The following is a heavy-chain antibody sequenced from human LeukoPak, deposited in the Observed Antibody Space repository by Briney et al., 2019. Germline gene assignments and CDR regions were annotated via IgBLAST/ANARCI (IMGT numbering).Heavy chain of an antibody. CDR1: GYSISSGSYY. CDR2: IYTSGST. V-gene: IGHV4-61*02. Sequence: SETLSLTCTVSGYSISSGSYYWSWIRQPAGKGLEWIGRIYTSGSTNYNPSLKSRVTISVDTSKNQFSLKLSSVTAADTAVYYCARDVWFGAGRTFDYWGQGTLGTVSS. CDR3: ARDVWFGAGRTFDY. D-gene: IGHD3-10*01. J-gene: IGHJ4*02.